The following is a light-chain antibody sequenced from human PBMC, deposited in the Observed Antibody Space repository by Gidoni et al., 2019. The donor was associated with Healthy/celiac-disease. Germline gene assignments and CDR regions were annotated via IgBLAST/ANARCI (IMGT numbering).Light chain of an antibody. CDR1: QSVSSN. V-gene: IGKV3-15*01. J-gene: IGKJ3*01. Sequence: EIVMTQSPATLSVSPGERATLSCRASQSVSSNLAWYQQKPGQAPRLLIYGASTRATGIPARFRGSGSGTEFTLTISSLQSEDFAVYYCQQYNNWPRGVTFGPGTKVDIK. CDR3: QQYNNWPRGVT. CDR2: GAS.